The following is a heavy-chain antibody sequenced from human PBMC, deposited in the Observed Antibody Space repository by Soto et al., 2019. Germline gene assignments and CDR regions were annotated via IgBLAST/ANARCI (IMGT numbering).Heavy chain of an antibody. D-gene: IGHD4-17*01. CDR1: GGSFSGYY. CDR3: ARGLRSYYYYYMDV. J-gene: IGHJ6*03. Sequence: SETLSLTCAVYGGSFSGYYWSWIRQPPGKGLEWIGEINHSGSTNYNPSLKSRVTISVDTSKNQFSLKLSSVTAAGTAVYYCARGLRSYYYYYMDVWGKGTTVTVSS. CDR2: INHSGST. V-gene: IGHV4-34*01.